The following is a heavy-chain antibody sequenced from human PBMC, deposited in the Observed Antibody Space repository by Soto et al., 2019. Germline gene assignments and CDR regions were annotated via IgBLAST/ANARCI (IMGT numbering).Heavy chain of an antibody. CDR2: IYYSGST. J-gene: IGHJ4*02. D-gene: IGHD3-9*01. Sequence: SETLSLTCTVSGGSISSSSYYWGWIRQPPGKGLEWIGSIYYSGSTYYNPSLKSRVTISVDTSKNQFSLKLSSVTAADTAVYYCARNDYDILTGPNFFDYWGQGTLVTVSS. CDR3: ARNDYDILTGPNFFDY. CDR1: GGSISSSSYY. V-gene: IGHV4-39*07.